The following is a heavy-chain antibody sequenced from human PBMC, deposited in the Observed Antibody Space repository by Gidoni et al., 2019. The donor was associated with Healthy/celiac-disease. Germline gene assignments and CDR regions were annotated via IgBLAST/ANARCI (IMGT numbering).Heavy chain of an antibody. CDR2: INPSGGST. CDR1: GYTFTSYY. Sequence: QVQLVQSGAEVKKPGASVQVSCKAAGYTFTSYYMHWVRQAPGQGLEWMGIINPSGGSTSYAQKFQGRVTMTRDTSTSTVYMELSSLRSEDTAVYYCARDDSSSPCDYWGQGTLVTVSS. CDR3: ARDDSSSPCDY. J-gene: IGHJ4*02. D-gene: IGHD6-6*01. V-gene: IGHV1-46*01.